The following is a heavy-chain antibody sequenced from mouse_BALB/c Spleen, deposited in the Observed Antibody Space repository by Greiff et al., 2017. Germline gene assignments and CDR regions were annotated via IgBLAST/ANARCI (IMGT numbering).Heavy chain of an antibody. V-gene: IGHV5-17*02. D-gene: IGHD4-1*01. CDR2: ISSGSSTI. CDR1: GFTFSSFG. Sequence: EVMLVESGGGLVQPGGSRKLSCAASGFTFSSFGMHWVRQAPEKGLEWVAYISSGSSTIYYADTVKGRFTISRDNPKNTLFLQMTSLRSEDTAMYYCASQISSLTVFAYWGQGTLVTVSA. J-gene: IGHJ3*01. CDR3: ASQISSLTVFAY.